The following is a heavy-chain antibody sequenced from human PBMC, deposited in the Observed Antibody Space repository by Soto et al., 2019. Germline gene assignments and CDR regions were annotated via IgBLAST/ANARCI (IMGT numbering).Heavy chain of an antibody. CDR3: SRDATTGYSAAGDY. J-gene: IGHJ4*02. Sequence: GGSLRLSCAASGFTFSSYWMHWVRQSPGKGLMWVSRINNDGSSRSYADSVKGRFTISRDNAKNTLYLQVNSLRAEDTAVYYCSRDATTGYSAAGDYWGQGTLVTVS. V-gene: IGHV3-74*01. D-gene: IGHD1-26*01. CDR2: INNDGSSR. CDR1: GFTFSSYW.